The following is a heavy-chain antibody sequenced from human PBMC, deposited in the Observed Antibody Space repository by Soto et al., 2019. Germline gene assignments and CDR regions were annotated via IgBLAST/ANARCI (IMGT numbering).Heavy chain of an antibody. D-gene: IGHD3-22*01. CDR2: IIPIFGTA. J-gene: IGHJ3*02. Sequence: SVKVSCKASGGTFSSYAISWVRQAPGQGLEWMGGIIPIFGTANYAQKFQGRVTITADESTSTAYMELSSLRSEDTAVYYCARGRLIVVVSNPLAFDIWGQGTMVTVSS. V-gene: IGHV1-69*13. CDR1: GGTFSSYA. CDR3: ARGRLIVVVSNPLAFDI.